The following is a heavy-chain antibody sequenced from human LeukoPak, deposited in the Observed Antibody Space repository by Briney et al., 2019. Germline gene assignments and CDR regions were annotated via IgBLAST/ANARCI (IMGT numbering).Heavy chain of an antibody. Sequence: ASVKVSCKASGYTFTGYFMHGVRQPPGQGLEGMEGINPNSGGTNYAQKFQGRVTMTRDTSISTAYMELSRLRSDDTAVYYCARDHDYYDSSGPFDIWGQGTMVTVSS. CDR3: ARDHDYYDSSGPFDI. J-gene: IGHJ3*02. D-gene: IGHD3-22*01. V-gene: IGHV1-2*02. CDR1: GYTFTGYF. CDR2: INPNSGGT.